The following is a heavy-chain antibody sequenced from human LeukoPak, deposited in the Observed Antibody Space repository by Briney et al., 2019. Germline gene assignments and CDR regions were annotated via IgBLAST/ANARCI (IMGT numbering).Heavy chain of an antibody. CDR3: AREDIWFGELSGFDP. CDR1: GASISSYY. V-gene: IGHV4-59*01. D-gene: IGHD3-10*01. Sequence: SETLSLTCTVSGASISSYYWSWLRQPPGKGLEWIGHIYSSGSTNYNPSLKSRVTISVDTSKNQFSLKLSSVTAADTAVYYCAREDIWFGELSGFDPWGQGTLVTVSS. CDR2: IYSSGST. J-gene: IGHJ5*02.